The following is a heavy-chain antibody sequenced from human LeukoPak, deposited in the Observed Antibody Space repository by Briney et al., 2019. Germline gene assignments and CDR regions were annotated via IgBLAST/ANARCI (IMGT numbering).Heavy chain of an antibody. Sequence: GGSLRLSCAASGFTFSSYEMNWVRQAPGKGLEWVSYISSSGSTIYYADSVKGRFTISRDNAKNSLYLQMNSLRAEDTAVYYCARVDYALTPPDYWGQGTLVTVSS. CDR3: ARVDYALTPPDY. CDR2: ISSSGSTI. D-gene: IGHD3-16*01. J-gene: IGHJ4*02. V-gene: IGHV3-48*03. CDR1: GFTFSSYE.